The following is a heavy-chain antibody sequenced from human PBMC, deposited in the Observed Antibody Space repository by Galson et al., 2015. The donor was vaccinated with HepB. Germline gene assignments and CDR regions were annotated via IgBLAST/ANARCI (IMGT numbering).Heavy chain of an antibody. J-gene: IGHJ4*02. CDR1: GFIVSNNY. Sequence: SLRLSCAASGFIVSNNYMSWVRQAPGKGLEWVSVIYSGGITHYADSVRGRFTISRDNSRNTLYLEMNSLRGEDTAVYYCVRYRHSGSQELAVGAYFDYWGQGTLVTVSS. CDR2: IYSGGIT. V-gene: IGHV3-53*01. D-gene: IGHD1-26*01. CDR3: VRYRHSGSQELAVGAYFDY.